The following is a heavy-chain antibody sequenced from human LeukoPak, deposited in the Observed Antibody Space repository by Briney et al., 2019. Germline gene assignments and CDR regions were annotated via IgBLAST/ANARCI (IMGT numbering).Heavy chain of an antibody. J-gene: IGHJ4*02. CDR3: ASSGDSSGHSPDSFDY. D-gene: IGHD3-22*01. CDR2: IYSGGST. Sequence: PGGSLRLSCAASGFTVSSNYMSWVRQAPGKGLEWVSVIYSGGSTYYADSVKGRFTISRDNSKNTLYLQMNSLRAEDTAVYYCASSGDSSGHSPDSFDYWGQGTLVTVSS. CDR1: GFTVSSNY. V-gene: IGHV3-53*01.